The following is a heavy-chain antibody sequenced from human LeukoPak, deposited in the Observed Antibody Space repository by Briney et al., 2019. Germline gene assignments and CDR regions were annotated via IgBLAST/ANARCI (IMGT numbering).Heavy chain of an antibody. CDR3: ARVGYSSSWYGGGAFDI. J-gene: IGHJ3*02. CDR1: GDTISTSFYY. Sequence: SETLSLTCTVSGDTISTSFYYWDWIRQPPGKGLEWIGGIFHSGTTYYNPSLKSRVTISVDTSKNQFSLKLSSVTAADTAVYYCARVGYSSSWYGGGAFDIWGQGTMVTVSS. V-gene: IGHV4-39*07. CDR2: IFHSGTT. D-gene: IGHD6-13*01.